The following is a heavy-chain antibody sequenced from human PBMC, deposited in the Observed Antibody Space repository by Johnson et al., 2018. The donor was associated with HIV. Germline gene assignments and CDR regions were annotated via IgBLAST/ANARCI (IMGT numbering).Heavy chain of an antibody. D-gene: IGHD1-26*01. CDR3: AKGIKKELGEDDAFDI. Sequence: QVQLVESGGGVVRPGRSLRLSCAASGFTFSSYGMHWVRQAPGKGLEWVAVIWYDGSNKYYADSVKGRFTISRDNSKNTLYLQMNSLRAEDTAVYYCAKGIKKELGEDDAFDIWGQGTMVTVSS. CDR2: IWYDGSNK. J-gene: IGHJ3*02. V-gene: IGHV3-33*06. CDR1: GFTFSSYG.